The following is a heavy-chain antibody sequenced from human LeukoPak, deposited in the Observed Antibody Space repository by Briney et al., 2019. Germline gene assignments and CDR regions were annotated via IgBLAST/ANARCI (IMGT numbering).Heavy chain of an antibody. V-gene: IGHV3-7*01. J-gene: IGHJ6*03. CDR2: IKKDGSEK. CDR3: ARDQVYAFWSGRFDYYYYYMDV. Sequence: GGSLRLSCSASGFTFSNYWMSWVRRAPGKGLEGVANIKKDGSEKYYVDYVEGRFTVSRDNAKNSLYLQMNSLRAEDTAVYYCARDQVYAFWSGRFDYYYYYMDVWGKGTTVTVSS. CDR1: GFTFSNYW. D-gene: IGHD3-3*01.